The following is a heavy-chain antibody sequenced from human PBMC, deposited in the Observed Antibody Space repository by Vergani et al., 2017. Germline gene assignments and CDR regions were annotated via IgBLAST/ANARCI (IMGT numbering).Heavy chain of an antibody. J-gene: IGHJ6*03. CDR1: GGSFTSYH. Sequence: HVQLQQWGGGLLKPSETLSLTCVVNGGSFTSYHWTWLRQSPGEGLEWVGDIDHTGRPDYNPSLKSRLTMSVDKSRNQFSLTLNSVTATDTAIYFCARVNTETNGHLYYYYYMDVWGQGTAVTVS. D-gene: IGHD4-11*01. CDR3: ARVNTETNGHLYYYYYMDV. CDR2: IDHTGRP. V-gene: IGHV4-34*01.